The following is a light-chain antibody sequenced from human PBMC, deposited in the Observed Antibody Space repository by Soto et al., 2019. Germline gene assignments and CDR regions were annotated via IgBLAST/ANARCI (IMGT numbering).Light chain of an antibody. J-gene: IGKJ3*01. CDR2: AAS. V-gene: IGKV1-39*01. Sequence: DIPMTPSPSSLSASVGNRVTITCRASQSIRSYLNWYPQKPGKAPNLVIYAASSLQSGVPSRFSGSGSGTDFTLTISSLQPEDFATYYCQQSYSTPGTFGPGTKVDIK. CDR1: QSIRSY. CDR3: QQSYSTPGT.